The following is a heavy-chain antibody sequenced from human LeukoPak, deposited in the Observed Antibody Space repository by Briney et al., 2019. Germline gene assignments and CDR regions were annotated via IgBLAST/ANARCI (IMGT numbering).Heavy chain of an antibody. J-gene: IGHJ4*02. Sequence: GRSLRLSCAASGFTFSSYAMHWVRQAPGKGLEWVAVISYDGSNKYYADSVKGRFTISRDNSKNTLYLRMNSLRAEDTAVYYCARDTGELRLRYYFDYWGQGTLVTVSS. CDR3: ARDTGELRLRYYFDY. CDR1: GFTFSSYA. CDR2: ISYDGSNK. D-gene: IGHD1-26*01. V-gene: IGHV3-30-3*01.